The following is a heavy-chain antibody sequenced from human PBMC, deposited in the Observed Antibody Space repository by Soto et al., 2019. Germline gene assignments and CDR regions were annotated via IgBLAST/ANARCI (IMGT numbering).Heavy chain of an antibody. CDR1: GFTFSDYY. CDR2: ISSSGSTI. V-gene: IGHV3-11*01. CDR3: ARDDYDFWSGPRYYCYYGMDV. J-gene: IGHJ6*02. D-gene: IGHD3-3*01. Sequence: QVQLVESGGGLVKPGGSLRLSCAASGFTFSDYYMSWIRQAPGKGLEWVSYISSSGSTIYYADSVKGRFTISRDNAKNSLYLQMNSLRAEDTAVYYCARDDYDFWSGPRYYCYYGMDVWGQGTTVAVSS.